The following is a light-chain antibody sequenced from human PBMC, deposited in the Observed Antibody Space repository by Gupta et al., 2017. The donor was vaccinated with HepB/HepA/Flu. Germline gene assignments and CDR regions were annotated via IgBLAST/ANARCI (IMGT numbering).Light chain of an antibody. CDR2: EVN. Sequence: QSALTQPASGSGSPGQSITISCTGTSSDIGTYDLVSWYQQYPGKAPKLMIYEVNKRPSGVSDRFSGSNSGNTASLTISGLQAEDEADYYCSSYTGSDTFVFFGGGTRLTVL. J-gene: IGLJ2*01. CDR3: SSYTGSDTFVF. CDR1: SSDIGTYDL. V-gene: IGLV2-23*02.